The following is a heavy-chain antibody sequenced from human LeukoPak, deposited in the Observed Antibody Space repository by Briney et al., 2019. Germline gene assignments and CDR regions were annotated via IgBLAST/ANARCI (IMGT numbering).Heavy chain of an antibody. CDR1: GFIFSSYS. CDR3: AREVSEGFDF. Sequence: GGSLRLSCAASGFIFSSYSMNWVRQAPGKGLEWISYISGGGGNIHYADSVEGRFTISRDNAKNSLYLQMNSLRAEDTALYYCAREVSEGFDFWGQGTLVTVSS. CDR2: ISGGGGNI. J-gene: IGHJ4*02. V-gene: IGHV3-48*04. D-gene: IGHD3-22*01.